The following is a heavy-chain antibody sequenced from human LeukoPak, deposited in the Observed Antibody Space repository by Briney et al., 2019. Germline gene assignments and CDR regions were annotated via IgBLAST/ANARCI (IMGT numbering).Heavy chain of an antibody. CDR3: ACDHDNGAFDI. V-gene: IGHV3-21*01. Sequence: VGSLRLSCAASGFTFSSYSMNWVRQAPGKGLEWVSSISSSSSYIYYADSVKGRFTISRDNAKNSLYLQMNSLRAEDTAVYYCACDHDNGAFDIWGQGTMVTVSS. D-gene: IGHD2-8*01. CDR1: GFTFSSYS. CDR2: ISSSSSYI. J-gene: IGHJ3*02.